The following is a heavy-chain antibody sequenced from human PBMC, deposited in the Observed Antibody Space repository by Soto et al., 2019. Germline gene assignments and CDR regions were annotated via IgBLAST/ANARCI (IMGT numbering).Heavy chain of an antibody. Sequence: QVQLVESGGGLVKPGGALRLSCAASGFTFSDYYMSWIRQAPGKGLEWVSYISSSSKYTNYADSVKGRFTISRDNAKNSLYLQMNSLRAEDTAVYYCARDATGSYSYFVYWGQGTLVTVSS. CDR3: ARDATGSYSYFVY. J-gene: IGHJ4*02. V-gene: IGHV3-11*05. D-gene: IGHD1-26*01. CDR2: ISSSSKYT. CDR1: GFTFSDYY.